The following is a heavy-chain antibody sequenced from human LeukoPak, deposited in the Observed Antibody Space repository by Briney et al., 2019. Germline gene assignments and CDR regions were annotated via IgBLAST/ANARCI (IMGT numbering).Heavy chain of an antibody. CDR3: AKDGDKWPSSSWQDY. Sequence: PGRSLRLSCAASGFTFSSYGMHWVRQAPGKGLGWVAVISDDGSNKYYADSVKGRFTISRDNSKNTLYLQMNSLRAEDTAVYYSAKDGDKWPSSSWQDYWGQGTLVTVSS. J-gene: IGHJ4*02. CDR1: GFTFSSYG. D-gene: IGHD6-13*01. V-gene: IGHV3-30*18. CDR2: ISDDGSNK.